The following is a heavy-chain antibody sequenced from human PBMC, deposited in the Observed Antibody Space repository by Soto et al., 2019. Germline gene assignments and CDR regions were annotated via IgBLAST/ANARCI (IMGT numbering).Heavy chain of an antibody. D-gene: IGHD6-6*01. V-gene: IGHV5-10-1*01. CDR2: IDPSDSYT. J-gene: IGHJ6*02. CDR3: ARGSSSHNSYYYYYGMDV. Sequence: RGESLKISCKGSGYSFTSYWISWVRQMPGKGLEWMGRIDPSDSYTNYSPSFQGHVTISADKSISTAYLQWSSLKAADTAMYYCARGSSSHNSYYYYYGMDVWGQGTTVTVSS. CDR1: GYSFTSYW.